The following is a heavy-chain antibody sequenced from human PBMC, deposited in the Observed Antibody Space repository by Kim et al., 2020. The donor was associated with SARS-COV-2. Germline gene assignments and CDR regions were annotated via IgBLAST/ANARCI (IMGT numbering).Heavy chain of an antibody. CDR3: ARGKAAAGTGLFDT. J-gene: IGHJ5*02. D-gene: IGHD6-13*01. Sequence: YADSVKGRVTISRDNAKSSLYQQMNSLGAEDTAVYYCARGKAAAGTGLFDTWGQGTLVTVSS. V-gene: IGHV3-21*01.